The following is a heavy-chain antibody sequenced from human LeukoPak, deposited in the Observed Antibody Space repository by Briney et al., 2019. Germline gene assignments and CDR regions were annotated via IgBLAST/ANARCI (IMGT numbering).Heavy chain of an antibody. V-gene: IGHV3-74*01. CDR3: ARAGKVDTAMGDPNCFDY. CDR2: INGDGSST. CDR1: GFTFSSYW. J-gene: IGHJ4*02. D-gene: IGHD5-18*01. Sequence: GGSLRLSCAASGFTFSSYWMHWVRQAPGKGLVWVSRINGDGSSTSYADSVKGRFTISRDNAKNTLYLQMNSLRAEDTAVYYCARAGKVDTAMGDPNCFDYWGQGTLVTVSS.